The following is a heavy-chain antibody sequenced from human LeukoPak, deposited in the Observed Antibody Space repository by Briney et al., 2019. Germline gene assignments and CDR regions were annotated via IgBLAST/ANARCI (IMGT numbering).Heavy chain of an antibody. V-gene: IGHV3-7*01. Sequence: AGGSLRLSCAASGFTFSSYWMSWVRQAPGKGLEWVANIKQDGSEKYYVDSVKGRFTISRDNAKNSLYLQMNSLRAEDTAVYYCARDRLSYLNYYYYYYMDVWGKGTTVTVSS. CDR1: GFTFSSYW. D-gene: IGHD5-18*01. J-gene: IGHJ6*03. CDR2: IKQDGSEK. CDR3: ARDRLSYLNYYYYYYMDV.